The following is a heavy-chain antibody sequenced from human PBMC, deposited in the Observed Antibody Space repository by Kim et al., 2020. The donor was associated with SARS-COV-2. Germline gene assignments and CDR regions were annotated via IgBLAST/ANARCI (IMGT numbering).Heavy chain of an antibody. J-gene: IGHJ6*03. Sequence: SETLSLTCAVYGGSFSGYYWSWIRQPPGKGLEWIGEINHSGSTNYNPSLKSRVTISVDTSKNQFSLKLSSVTAADTAVYYCARSRRAFRGYYYYYMDVWGKGTTVTVSS. V-gene: IGHV4-34*01. CDR1: GGSFSGYY. CDR2: INHSGST. CDR3: ARSRRAFRGYYYYYMDV. D-gene: IGHD3-3*02.